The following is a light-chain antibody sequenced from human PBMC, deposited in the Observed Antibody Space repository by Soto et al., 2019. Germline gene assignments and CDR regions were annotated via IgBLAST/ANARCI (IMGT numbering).Light chain of an antibody. CDR2: DAS. CDR3: QQRSESPPFT. J-gene: IGKJ3*01. Sequence: EIVLTQSPATLSLSPGERATLSCSASQSVSSYLAWYQQKPGQAPRLLIYDASNRATGIPARFSGSGSGADFTLTIGSLEAEDFAVYYCQQRSESPPFTFGPGNQVDIK. CDR1: QSVSSY. V-gene: IGKV3-11*01.